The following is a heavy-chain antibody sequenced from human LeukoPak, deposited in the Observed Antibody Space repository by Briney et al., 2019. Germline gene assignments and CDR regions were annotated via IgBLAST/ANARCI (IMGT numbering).Heavy chain of an antibody. J-gene: IGHJ4*02. D-gene: IGHD1-26*01. CDR2: IYYSGNT. Sequence: SETLSLTCNASGGSVSISSYFWGWLRQPPGKGLEWLGSIYYSGNTYYNPSLKSRVTISIDTSKNQFSLRLTSVTAADTAVYYCARHQYSGSYYHYWGQGTLVTVSS. V-gene: IGHV4-39*01. CDR1: GGSVSISSYF. CDR3: ARHQYSGSYYHY.